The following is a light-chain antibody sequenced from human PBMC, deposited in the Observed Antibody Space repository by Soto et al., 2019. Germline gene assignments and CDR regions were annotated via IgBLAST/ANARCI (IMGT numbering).Light chain of an antibody. Sequence: SALTQPASVSGSPGQSITISCTGSSSDVGGNKYVSWYQQYPGKAPKLMICDVSNRPSGVSNRFSGPKSGNTASLTISGLQAEDEADYYCSAFTGTTYVFGTGTKVTVL. CDR1: SSDVGGNKY. V-gene: IGLV2-14*01. J-gene: IGLJ1*01. CDR3: SAFTGTTYV. CDR2: DVS.